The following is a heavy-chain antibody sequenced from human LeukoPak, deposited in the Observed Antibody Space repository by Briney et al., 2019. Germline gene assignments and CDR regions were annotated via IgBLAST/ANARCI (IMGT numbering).Heavy chain of an antibody. CDR3: ARDRYPYCSGGSCYLGY. J-gene: IGHJ4*02. CDR1: GYTFTGYY. V-gene: IGHV1-18*04. D-gene: IGHD2-15*01. CDR2: VSAYNGNT. Sequence: GASVKVSCKASGYTFTGYYMHWVRQAPGQGLEWMGWVSAYNGNTNYAQKLQGRVTMTTDTSTSTAYMELRSLRSDDTAVYYCARDRYPYCSGGSCYLGYWGQGTLVTVSS.